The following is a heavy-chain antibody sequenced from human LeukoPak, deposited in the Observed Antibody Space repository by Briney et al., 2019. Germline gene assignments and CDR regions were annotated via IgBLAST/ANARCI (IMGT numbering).Heavy chain of an antibody. D-gene: IGHD5-12*01. V-gene: IGHV4-61*05. CDR2: IYYSGST. CDR1: GGSIRSSYYY. Sequence: KSSETLSLTCTVSGGSIRSSYYYWGWIRQPPGKGLEWIGYIYYSGSTNYNPSLKSRVTISVNTSKNQFSLKLSSVTAADTAVYYCASHLRRVGGYDCWGQGTLVTVSS. J-gene: IGHJ4*02. CDR3: ASHLRRVGGYDC.